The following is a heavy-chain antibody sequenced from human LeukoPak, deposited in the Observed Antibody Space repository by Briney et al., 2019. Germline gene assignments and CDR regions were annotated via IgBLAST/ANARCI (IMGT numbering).Heavy chain of an antibody. J-gene: IGHJ5*02. CDR2: IIPILGIA. D-gene: IGHD5-18*01. CDR1: GGTFSSYA. V-gene: IGHV1-69*04. CDR3: ATGLDNTAMVNS. Sequence: SVKVSCKASGGTFSSYAISWVRQAPGQGLEWMGRIIPILGIANYAQKFQGRVTMTEDTSTDTAYMELSSLRSEDTAVYYCATGLDNTAMVNSWGQGTLVTVSS.